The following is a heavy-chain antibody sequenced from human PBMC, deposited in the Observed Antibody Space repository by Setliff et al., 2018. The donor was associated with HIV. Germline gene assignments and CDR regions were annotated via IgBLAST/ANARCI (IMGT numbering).Heavy chain of an antibody. V-gene: IGHV4-39*07. CDR2: IYYSGST. J-gene: IGHJ4*02. CDR3: ARADSDYSVGY. CDR1: GGSISSSSHY. Sequence: PSETLSLTCIVSGGSISSSSHYWGWIRQPPGKGLEWIGNIYYSGSTYYNPSLKSRVTISVDTSKNQFSLKLSSVTAADTAVYYCARADSDYSVGYWGQGTQVTVSS. D-gene: IGHD4-4*01.